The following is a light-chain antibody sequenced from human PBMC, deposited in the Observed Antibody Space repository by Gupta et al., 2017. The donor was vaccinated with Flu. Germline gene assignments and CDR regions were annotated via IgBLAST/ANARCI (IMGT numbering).Light chain of an antibody. CDR3: SSYTSSSTRGV. CDR2: EVS. J-gene: IGLJ2*01. CDR1: SSDVGGYNY. V-gene: IGLV2-14*01. Sequence: QSALTQPAPVSGSPGQSITISCTGTSSDVGGYNYVSWYQQHPGKAPKLMIYEVSNRPSGVSNRFSGSKSGTTASLTITGLQAEDEADYYCSSYTSSSTRGVFGGGTKLTVL.